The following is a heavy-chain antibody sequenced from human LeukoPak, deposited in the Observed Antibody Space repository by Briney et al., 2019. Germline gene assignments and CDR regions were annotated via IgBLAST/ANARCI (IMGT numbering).Heavy chain of an antibody. V-gene: IGHV4-38-2*02. CDR2: IYYSGST. CDR1: GYSISSGYY. J-gene: IGHJ5*02. Sequence: SETLSLTCTVSGYSISSGYYWGWIRQPPGKGLEWIGSIYYSGSTYYNPSLKSRVTISVDTSKNQFSLKLSSVTAADTAVYYCARPQYGSGSYYQYNWFDPWGQGTLVTVSS. CDR3: ARPQYGSGSYYQYNWFDP. D-gene: IGHD3-10*01.